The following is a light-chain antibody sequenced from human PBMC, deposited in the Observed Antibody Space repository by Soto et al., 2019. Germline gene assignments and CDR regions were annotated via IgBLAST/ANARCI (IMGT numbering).Light chain of an antibody. V-gene: IGKV1-9*01. CDR1: QSISSY. J-gene: IGKJ5*01. Sequence: DIQMTQSPSPLSASVGDRVTITCRASQSISSYLAWYQQKPGKAPKLLIYAAYTLQSGVQSRFSGSGSGTEFTLTIRSLQPEDFATYYCKQLNSYPITFGQGTRLEIK. CDR2: AAY. CDR3: KQLNSYPIT.